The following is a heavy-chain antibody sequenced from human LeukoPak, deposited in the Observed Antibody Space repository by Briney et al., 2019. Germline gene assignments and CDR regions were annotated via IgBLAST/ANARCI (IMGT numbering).Heavy chain of an antibody. D-gene: IGHD5-12*01. Sequence: GGSLRLSCAASGLTFSSYGMSWVRRAPEKGPEWVSGISGSGGNTYYADSVKGRFTISRDNSQNTLYLQMNTLRAEDTAVYYCAKVVSGYHFDYWGQGTLVTVSS. CDR1: GLTFSSYG. J-gene: IGHJ4*02. V-gene: IGHV3-23*01. CDR2: ISGSGGNT. CDR3: AKVVSGYHFDY.